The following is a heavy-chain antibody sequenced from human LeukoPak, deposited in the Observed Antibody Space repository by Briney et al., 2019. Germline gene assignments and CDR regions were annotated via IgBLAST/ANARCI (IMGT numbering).Heavy chain of an antibody. CDR2: IYYSGST. V-gene: IGHV4-39*07. CDR1: GGSISRSSYY. CDR3: ARRGYYDSRFLSKFDY. Sequence: SETLSLTCTVSGGSISRSSYYWGWIRQPPGKGLEWIGSIYYSGSTYYNPSLKSRVTISVDTSKNQFSLKLSSVTAADTAVYYCARRGYYDSRFLSKFDYWGQGTLVTVSS. D-gene: IGHD3-22*01. J-gene: IGHJ4*02.